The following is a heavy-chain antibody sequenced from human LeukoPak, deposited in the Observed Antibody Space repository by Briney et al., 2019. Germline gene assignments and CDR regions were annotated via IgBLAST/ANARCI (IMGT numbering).Heavy chain of an antibody. Sequence: SETLSLTCTVSGGSISSSSYYWGWIRQPPGKGLEWIGSIYYSGSTYYNPSLKSRVTISVDTSKNQFSLKLSSVTAADTAVYYCARTAGRIAARPIDYWGQGTLVTFSS. D-gene: IGHD6-6*01. J-gene: IGHJ4*02. CDR2: IYYSGST. CDR1: GGSISSSSYY. CDR3: ARTAGRIAARPIDY. V-gene: IGHV4-39*01.